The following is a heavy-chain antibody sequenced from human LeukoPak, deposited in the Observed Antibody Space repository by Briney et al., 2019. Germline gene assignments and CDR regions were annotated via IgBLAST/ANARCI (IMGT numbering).Heavy chain of an antibody. J-gene: IGHJ4*02. Sequence: SETLSLTCTVSGDSISSGSSYWGWIRQPPGKGPEWIGSIFYIGNTFYSPSLKSRVTISLGTSKNQFSLRLNSVTAADTAVYYCARDLTPFYFDYWGQGTLVTVSS. V-gene: IGHV4-39*07. CDR2: IFYIGNT. CDR1: GDSISSGSSY. CDR3: ARDLTPFYFDY.